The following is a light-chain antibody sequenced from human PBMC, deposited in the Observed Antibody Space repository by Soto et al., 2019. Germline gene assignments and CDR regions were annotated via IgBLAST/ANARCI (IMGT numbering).Light chain of an antibody. CDR1: QTVASN. Sequence: EIVMTQSPASLSVSPGEGATLSCRASQTVASNLAWYQQKPGQAPRLLIHGASIRATGVPARFSGSVSGTDFTHTISSLQSEDFAVYYCQQYHNWPPQYTFGQGPKLQI. CDR2: GAS. V-gene: IGKV3-15*01. CDR3: QQYHNWPPQYT. J-gene: IGKJ2*01.